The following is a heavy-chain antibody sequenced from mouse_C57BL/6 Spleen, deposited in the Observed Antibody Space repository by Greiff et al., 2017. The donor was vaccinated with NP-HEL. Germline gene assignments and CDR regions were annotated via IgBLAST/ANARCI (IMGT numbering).Heavy chain of an antibody. CDR1: GYTFTDYN. D-gene: IGHD2-4*01. CDR2: INPNNGGT. CDR3: ARDAGYDYGSYWYFDV. J-gene: IGHJ1*03. Sequence: DVKLQESGPELVKPGASVKIPCKASGYTFTDYNMDWVKQSHGKSLEWIGDINPNNGGTIYNQKFKGKATLTVDKSSSTAYMELRSLTSEDTAVYYCARDAGYDYGSYWYFDVWGTGTTVTVSS. V-gene: IGHV1-18*01.